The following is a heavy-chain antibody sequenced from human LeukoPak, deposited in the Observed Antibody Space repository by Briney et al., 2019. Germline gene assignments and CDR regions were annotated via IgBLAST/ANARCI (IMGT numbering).Heavy chain of an antibody. D-gene: IGHD4-23*01. Sequence: ASVKVSCKASGYTFTSYYMHWMRQAPGQGPEWMGIINPRGGSTDYAQKFQGRVTMTSDTSTSTVYMELHSLRSEDTAVYFCARVGITAATAVYWGEGTLVTASS. J-gene: IGHJ4*02. CDR3: ARVGITAATAVY. CDR1: GYTFTSYY. CDR2: INPRGGST. V-gene: IGHV1-46*01.